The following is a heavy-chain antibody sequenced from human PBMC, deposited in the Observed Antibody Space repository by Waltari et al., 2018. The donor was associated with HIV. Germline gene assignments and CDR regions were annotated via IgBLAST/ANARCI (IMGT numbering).Heavy chain of an antibody. CDR3: AAGLGFLVVPF. CDR1: GFNFSSSA. CDR2: IVVRSGDT. J-gene: IGHJ4*02. Sequence: QKQLVQSGPEVKKPGTSVKVSCKTSGFNFSSSAVQWVRQTRGQSLEWIGWIVVRSGDTNYAQKFQGRVTITRDMAAGTVYMEMSSLQSEDTAVYFCAAGLGFLVVPFWGQGTLVTVSS. V-gene: IGHV1-58*01. D-gene: IGHD2-21*01.